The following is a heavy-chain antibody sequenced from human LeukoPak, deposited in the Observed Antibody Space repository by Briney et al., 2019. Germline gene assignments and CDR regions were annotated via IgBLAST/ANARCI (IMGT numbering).Heavy chain of an antibody. V-gene: IGHV3-23*01. CDR2: LSVNGGA. Sequence: PGGSLRLSCAASGFTFNSFVMSWVRQAPGKGLGWVSSLSVNGGASYADSVKGRFTISRDNSKNALYLQMSSLRADDTAVYYCAKVLPPRGGRSGWYETNDYWGQGTLVTVSS. CDR1: GFTFNSFV. D-gene: IGHD6-19*01. J-gene: IGHJ4*02. CDR3: AKVLPPRGGRSGWYETNDY.